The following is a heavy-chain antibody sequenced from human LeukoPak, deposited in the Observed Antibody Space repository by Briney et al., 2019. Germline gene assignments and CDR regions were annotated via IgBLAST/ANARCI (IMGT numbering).Heavy chain of an antibody. CDR3: ARNPDPAIYYYYMDV. D-gene: IGHD2-2*02. J-gene: IGHJ6*03. Sequence: PSETLSLTCTVSGGSISNYYWGWIRQPPGKGLEWIGSIYHSGSTYYNPSLKSRVTISVDTSKNQFSLKLSSVTAADTAVYYCARNPDPAIYYYYMDVWGKGTTVTVSS. V-gene: IGHV4-38-2*02. CDR2: IYHSGST. CDR1: GGSISNYY.